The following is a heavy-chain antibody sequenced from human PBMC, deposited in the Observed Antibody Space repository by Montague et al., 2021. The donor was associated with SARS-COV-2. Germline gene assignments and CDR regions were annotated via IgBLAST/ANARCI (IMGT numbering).Heavy chain of an antibody. Sequence: TLSLTCTVSGGSISSDCYYWSWIRQHQGKGLEWIGYIYYSGSTYYNPSLKSRLTISVDTSKNRFSLKLSSVTAAATALYYCAGGRVVVPTTRNWFDPWGQGTLVTVSS. V-gene: IGHV4-31*03. CDR3: AGGRVVVPTTRNWFDP. CDR1: GGSISSDCYY. J-gene: IGHJ5*02. D-gene: IGHD2-2*01. CDR2: IYYSGST.